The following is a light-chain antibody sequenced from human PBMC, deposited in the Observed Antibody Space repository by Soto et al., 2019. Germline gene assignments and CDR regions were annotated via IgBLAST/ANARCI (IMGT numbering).Light chain of an antibody. CDR3: QQRSNWPPT. Sequence: EIVLTQSPGTLSLSPGERATLSCRTSQSVSSSHLAWYQQKPGQAPSLLIYGTSSRAPDIPDRFSGSGSGTDFTLTISSLEPEDFAVYYCQQRSNWPPTFGQGTKVDIK. CDR1: QSVSSSH. CDR2: GTS. V-gene: IGKV3D-20*02. J-gene: IGKJ1*01.